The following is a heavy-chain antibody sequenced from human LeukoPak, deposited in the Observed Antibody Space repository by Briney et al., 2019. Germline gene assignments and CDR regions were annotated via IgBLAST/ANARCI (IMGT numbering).Heavy chain of an antibody. D-gene: IGHD3-10*01. J-gene: IGHJ4*02. CDR3: ARDPRTSYYYDSGTYSNPYYFDY. CDR1: GFTVSSSY. Sequence: GGSLRLSCAASGFTVSSSYMSWVRQAPGKGLEWVSVIYVGGATYYADSVKGRFTLSRDNSKNTLYLQMNSLRAEDTAVYYCARDPRTSYYYDSGTYSNPYYFDYWGQGTLVTVSS. CDR2: IYVGGAT. V-gene: IGHV3-66*01.